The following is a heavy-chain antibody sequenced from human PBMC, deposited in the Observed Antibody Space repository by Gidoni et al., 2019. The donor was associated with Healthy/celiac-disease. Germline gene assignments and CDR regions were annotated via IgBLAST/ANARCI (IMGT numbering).Heavy chain of an antibody. CDR1: GGSISSSNW. CDR3: ASGYYGSGSTNYYYYGMDV. D-gene: IGHD3-10*01. CDR2: IYHSGST. J-gene: IGHJ6*02. V-gene: IGHV4-4*02. Sequence: QVQLQESGPGLVKPSGTLSLTCAVPGGSISSSNWWSWVRQPPGKGLEWIGEIYHSGSTNYNPSLKSRVTISVDKSKNQFSLKLSSVTAADTAVYYCASGYYGSGSTNYYYYGMDVWGQGTTVTVSS.